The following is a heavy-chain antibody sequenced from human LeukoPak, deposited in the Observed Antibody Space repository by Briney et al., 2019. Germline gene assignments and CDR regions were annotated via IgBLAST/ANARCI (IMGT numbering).Heavy chain of an antibody. J-gene: IGHJ4*02. V-gene: IGHV4-39*07. CDR1: GGSITNTNYY. CDR3: AREWQYQFDY. Sequence: SETLSLTCTVSGGSITNTNYYWAWIRQPPGEGLEWIGSVYHSGITYYTPSLKSRVSISVDTSKNQFSLKVTSVTAADTAVYYCAREWQYQFDYWGQXXLVXVSS. CDR2: VYHSGIT. D-gene: IGHD4-11*01.